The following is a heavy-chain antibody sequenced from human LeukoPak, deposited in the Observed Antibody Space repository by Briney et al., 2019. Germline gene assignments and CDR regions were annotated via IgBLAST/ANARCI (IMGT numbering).Heavy chain of an antibody. J-gene: IGHJ4*02. D-gene: IGHD3-22*01. CDR1: GGSLSSGDYY. CDR2: IYYSGST. Sequence: SETLSLTCTVSGGSLSSGDYYWSWLRPPQGQGLEWIGYIYYSGSTYYNPSLKSRVTISVDTSKNQFSLKLSSVTAADTAVYYCARELSDSGGYYFDYWGQGTLVTVSP. CDR3: ARELSDSGGYYFDY. V-gene: IGHV4-30-4*01.